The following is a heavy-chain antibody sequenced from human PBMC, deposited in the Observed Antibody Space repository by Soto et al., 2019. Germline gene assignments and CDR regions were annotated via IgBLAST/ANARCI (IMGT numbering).Heavy chain of an antibody. V-gene: IGHV1-18*04. CDR3: ATDGTYNSGNLYAFDI. J-gene: IGHJ3*02. CDR2: VTPYKADT. D-gene: IGHD5-12*01. CDR1: GYTLTNYG. Sequence: ASVKVSCKASGYTLTNYGVTWVRQAPGQGLEWLGRVTPYKADTNSAQNLQGRVTMATDTSTNTAYLELRSLRSDDTAVYFCATDGTYNSGNLYAFDIWGQGTMVTV.